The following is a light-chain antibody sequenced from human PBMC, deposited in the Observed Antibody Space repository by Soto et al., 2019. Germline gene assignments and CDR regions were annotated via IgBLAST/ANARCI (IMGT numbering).Light chain of an antibody. CDR2: AAS. CDR3: QQYGSSSYT. V-gene: IGKV3-20*01. CDR1: QSISSSY. J-gene: IGKJ2*01. Sequence: EIVLTQSPGTLSLSPGERATLSCRASQSISSSYLAWYQQKPGQAPRLLIYAASSRATAIPDRFSGSGSWTDFTLTSSRLEPDDFAVYYCQQYGSSSYTFGQGTQVEIK.